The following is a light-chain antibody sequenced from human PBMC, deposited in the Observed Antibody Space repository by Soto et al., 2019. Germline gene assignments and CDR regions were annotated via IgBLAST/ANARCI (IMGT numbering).Light chain of an antibody. V-gene: IGLV2-14*03. CDR2: DVS. CDR3: SSYTTSGTYV. Sequence: QSVLTQPASVSGSPGQSITISCTGTISDVGGYNYVSWYQHHPGKAPKLMIYDVSYRPSGVSNRFSGSKSGNTASLTVSGLQAEDEGDYYCSSYTTSGTYVFGTGTKRTVL. CDR1: ISDVGGYNY. J-gene: IGLJ1*01.